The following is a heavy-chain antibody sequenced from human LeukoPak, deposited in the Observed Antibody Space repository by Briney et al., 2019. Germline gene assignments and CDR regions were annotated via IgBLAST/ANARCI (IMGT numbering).Heavy chain of an antibody. Sequence: GGSLRLSCAASGFTFSTYAVNWVRQAPGKGLEWVSTISGSGGSTYYADSVKGRFTISRDNSKNTLYLQMNSLRAEDTAVYYCAKGRYGMDVWGQGTTVTVSS. V-gene: IGHV3-23*01. CDR3: AKGRYGMDV. J-gene: IGHJ6*02. CDR2: ISGSGGST. CDR1: GFTFSTYA.